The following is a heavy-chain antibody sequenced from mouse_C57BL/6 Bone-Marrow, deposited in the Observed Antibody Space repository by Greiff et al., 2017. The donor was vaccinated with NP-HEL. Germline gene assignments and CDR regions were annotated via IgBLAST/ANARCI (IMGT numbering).Heavy chain of an antibody. CDR1: GYTFTDYN. Sequence: EVQLQQSGPELVKPGASVKIPCKASGYTFTDYNMDWVKQSHGKSLEWIGDINPNNGGTIYNQKFKGKATLSVDKSSSTAYMELRRLTSEDTAVYYCERAYYYGAWFAYWGQGTLVTVSA. CDR2: INPNNGGT. CDR3: ERAYYYGAWFAY. D-gene: IGHD1-1*01. J-gene: IGHJ3*01. V-gene: IGHV1-18*01.